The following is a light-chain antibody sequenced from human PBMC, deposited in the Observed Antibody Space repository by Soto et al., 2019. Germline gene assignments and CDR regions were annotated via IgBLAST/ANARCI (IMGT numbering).Light chain of an antibody. J-gene: IGLJ1*01. CDR3: TSSTTDSLYV. CDR2: DVS. CDR1: SSDVGEHKY. V-gene: IGLV2-14*03. Sequence: QSALTQPASVSGSPGQSITISCTEISSDVGEHKYVSWYQQHPGTAPKLIIYDVSNRPSGVSNRFSGSKSGNTASLTISGLLAEDEADYFCTSSTTDSLYVFGSGTKVTVL.